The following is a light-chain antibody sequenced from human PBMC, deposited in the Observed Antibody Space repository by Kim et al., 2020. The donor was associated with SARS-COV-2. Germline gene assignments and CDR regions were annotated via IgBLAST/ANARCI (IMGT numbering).Light chain of an antibody. V-gene: IGKV4-1*01. Sequence: DIVMTQSPDSLAVSLGERATINCKSSQSVLYSSNNKNYLAWYQQKLGHPPKLLIYWASTRESGVPDRFTGSGSGTDFTLTISSLQAEDVAVYYCQQYYTTPRTFGQGTKVDIK. CDR1: QSVLYSSNNKNY. J-gene: IGKJ1*01. CDR2: WAS. CDR3: QQYYTTPRT.